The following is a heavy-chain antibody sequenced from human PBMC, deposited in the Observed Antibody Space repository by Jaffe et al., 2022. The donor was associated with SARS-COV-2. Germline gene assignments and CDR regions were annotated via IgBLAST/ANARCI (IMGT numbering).Heavy chain of an antibody. CDR2: INPSGGST. D-gene: IGHD3-16*02. V-gene: IGHV1-46*01. CDR3: ARDSTRGDYVWGSYRPIGYYYYGMDV. J-gene: IGHJ6*02. CDR1: GYTFTSYY. Sequence: QVQLVQSGAEVKKPGASVKVSCKASGYTFTSYYMHWVRQAPGQGLEWMGIINPSGGSTSYAQKFQGRVTMTRDTSTSTVYMELSSLRSEDTAVYYCARDSTRGDYVWGSYRPIGYYYYGMDVWGQGTTVTVSS.